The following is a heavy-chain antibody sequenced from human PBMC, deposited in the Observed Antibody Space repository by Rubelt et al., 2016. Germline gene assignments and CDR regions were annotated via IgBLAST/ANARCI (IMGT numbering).Heavy chain of an antibody. J-gene: IGHJ4*02. CDR3: ARGMGWFGENY. D-gene: IGHD3-10*01. CDR2: INTNTGNP. V-gene: IGHV7-4-1*02. CDR1: GYTFTTYG. Sequence: QVHLVQSAIEVKKPGASVKISCKTSGYTFTTYGIIWVRRAPGQGLEWMGWINTNTGNPTYAQGFTGRFVFSLDTSVSPAYLQISSLKAEDTAGDYCARGMGWFGENYWGQGTLVTVSS.